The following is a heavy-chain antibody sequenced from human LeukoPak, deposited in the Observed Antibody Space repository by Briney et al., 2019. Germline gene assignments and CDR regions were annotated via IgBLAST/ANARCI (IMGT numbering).Heavy chain of an antibody. CDR3: ARDYRLQYCSGGSCQEAFDI. V-gene: IGHV1-69*05. D-gene: IGHD2-15*01. CDR1: GGTFSSYA. Sequence: SVKVSCKASGGTFSSYATSWVRQAPGQGLEWMGRIIPIFGTANYAQKFQGRVTITTDESTSTAYMELSSLRSEDTAVYYCARDYRLQYCSGGSCQEAFDIWGQGTMVTVSS. CDR2: IIPIFGTA. J-gene: IGHJ3*02.